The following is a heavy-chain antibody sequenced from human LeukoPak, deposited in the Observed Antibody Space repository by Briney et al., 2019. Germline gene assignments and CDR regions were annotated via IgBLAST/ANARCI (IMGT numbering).Heavy chain of an antibody. CDR2: MYHSGDT. CDR3: ARSKAHLSTSWYGNWFDP. CDR1: GYSVSSGYC. J-gene: IGHJ5*02. Sequence: PSETLSLTCTVSGYSVSSGYCWGWIRQPPGKGLEWIGSMYHSGDTYSNPSLKSRVTISVDTSKNQLSLRLSSVTAADTAVYYCARSKAHLSTSWYGNWFDPWGQGTLVTVSS. D-gene: IGHD2-2*01. V-gene: IGHV4-38-2*02.